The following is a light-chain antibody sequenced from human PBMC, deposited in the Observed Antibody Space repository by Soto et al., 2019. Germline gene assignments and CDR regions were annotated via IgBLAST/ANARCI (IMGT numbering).Light chain of an antibody. V-gene: IGKV1-39*01. CDR1: QTISAF. CDR2: DAS. J-gene: IGKJ4*01. Sequence: DIQMTQSPSSLSASVGDRVTITCRASQTISAFLNWYEQKPGKAPKLLIHDASSLQGGVPPRFSGSGSWTDFTLTISDLQPEDVATYYCQQSYGIPVTFGGGTKVEMK. CDR3: QQSYGIPVT.